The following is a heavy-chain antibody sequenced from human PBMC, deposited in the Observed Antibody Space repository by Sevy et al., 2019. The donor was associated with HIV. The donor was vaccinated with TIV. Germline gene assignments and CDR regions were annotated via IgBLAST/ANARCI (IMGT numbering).Heavy chain of an antibody. D-gene: IGHD6-19*01. CDR1: GFTFSSYW. J-gene: IGHJ4*02. Sequence: GGSLRLSCAASGFTFSSYWMHWVRQAPGKGLVWVSRINVNGSSICYADSVKGRFTISRDNAKNTLYLQMNSLRAEATDVYYCARAKNSGGWLALEGYWGQGTLVTVSS. V-gene: IGHV3-74*01. CDR3: ARAKNSGGWLALEGY. CDR2: INVNGSSI.